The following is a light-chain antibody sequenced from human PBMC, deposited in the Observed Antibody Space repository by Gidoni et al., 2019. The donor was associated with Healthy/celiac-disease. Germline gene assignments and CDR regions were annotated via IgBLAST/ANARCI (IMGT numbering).Light chain of an antibody. V-gene: IGKV2-28*01. CDR3: MQALQTPT. Sequence: DIVMTQSPLSLPVTPGEPASISCRSSQSLLHSNGYNYLDWYLQKPGQSPQLLIYLGSNRASGVSDRFRGSGSGTDFTLKISRVEAEDVGVYYCMQALQTPTFGGGTKVEIK. J-gene: IGKJ4*01. CDR1: QSLLHSNGYNY. CDR2: LGS.